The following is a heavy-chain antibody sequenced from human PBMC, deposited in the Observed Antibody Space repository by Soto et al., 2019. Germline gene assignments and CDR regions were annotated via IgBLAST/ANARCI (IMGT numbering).Heavy chain of an antibody. Sequence: SVKVSCKASGGTFSSYAISWVRQAPGQGLEWMGGIIPIFGTANYAQKFQGRVTVTADESTSTAYMELSSLRSEDTAVYYCARAPNFCSSTSCYPPQYNWFDPWGQGTLVTVSS. D-gene: IGHD2-2*01. CDR1: GGTFSSYA. V-gene: IGHV1-69*13. CDR2: IIPIFGTA. CDR3: ARAPNFCSSTSCYPPQYNWFDP. J-gene: IGHJ5*02.